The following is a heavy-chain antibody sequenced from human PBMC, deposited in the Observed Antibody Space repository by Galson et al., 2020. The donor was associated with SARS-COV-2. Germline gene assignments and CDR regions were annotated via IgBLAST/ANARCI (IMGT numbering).Heavy chain of an antibody. V-gene: IGHV3-23*01. Sequence: GGSLRLSCAASGFTFSSYAMSWVRQAPGKGLEWVSAISGSGGSTYYADSVKGRFTISRDNSKNTLYLQMNSLRAEDTAVYYCAKDRMGIFGVVSYMDVWGKGTTVTGSS. CDR3: AKDRMGIFGVVSYMDV. J-gene: IGHJ6*03. CDR2: ISGSGGST. CDR1: GFTFSSYA. D-gene: IGHD3-3*01.